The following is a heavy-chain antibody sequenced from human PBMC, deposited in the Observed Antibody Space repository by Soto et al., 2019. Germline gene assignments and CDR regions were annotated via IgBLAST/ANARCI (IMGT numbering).Heavy chain of an antibody. CDR3: AGFRDGYNRKYHWFDP. V-gene: IGHV1-18*01. Sequence: ASVKVSCKASGYTFTSYGISWVRQAPGQGLEWMGWISAYNGNTNYAQKFQGRVTMTEDTSTDTAYMELSSLRSEDTAVYYCAGFRDGYNRKYHWFDPWGQGTLVTVSS. CDR1: GYTFTSYG. J-gene: IGHJ5*02. CDR2: ISAYNGNT. D-gene: IGHD5-12*01.